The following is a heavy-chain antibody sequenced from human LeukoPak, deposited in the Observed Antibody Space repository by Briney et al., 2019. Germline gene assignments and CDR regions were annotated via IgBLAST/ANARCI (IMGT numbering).Heavy chain of an antibody. CDR2: IYYSGST. CDR1: GGSLSSYY. J-gene: IGHJ6*02. V-gene: IGHV4-59*01. D-gene: IGHD4-11*01. Sequence: SETLSLTCTVSGGSLSSYYWSWLRRPPGKGLEWIGYIYYSGSTNYNPSLTSRVTISVDTSKNQFSLKLSSVTAADTAVYYCARVHSYYYYGMDVWGQGTTVTVSS. CDR3: ARVHSYYYYGMDV.